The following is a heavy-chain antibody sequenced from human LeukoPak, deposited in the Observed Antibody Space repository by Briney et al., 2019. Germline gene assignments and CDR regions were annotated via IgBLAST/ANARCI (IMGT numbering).Heavy chain of an antibody. D-gene: IGHD1-26*01. V-gene: IGHV4-59*02. CDR1: GGSVRSYY. Sequence: SENLSLTCTVSGGSVRSYYWSWIRQPPGEGPEWIAYIHNSGSTNYNPSLKSRVTISVDTSKNHFSLKLSSVTAADTAVYYCVRDWEGFNFDIWGQGTMVTVSS. CDR3: VRDWEGFNFDI. J-gene: IGHJ3*02. CDR2: IHNSGST.